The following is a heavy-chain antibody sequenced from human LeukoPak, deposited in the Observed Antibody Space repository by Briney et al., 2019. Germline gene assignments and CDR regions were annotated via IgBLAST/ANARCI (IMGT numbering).Heavy chain of an antibody. CDR2: IYYSGSA. CDR3: ARRVPAAILKAGRYFDL. CDR1: GCSFSSYY. J-gene: IGHJ2*01. V-gene: IGHV4-59*01. Sequence: SESLCLTCPASGCSFSSYYWSWIRQPPGKGLEWVGYIYYSGSANHNPSLKSRVTISVDPSQNQFSLKLSSVTAADTAVYSCARRVPAAILKAGRYFDLWPRSTLVAVSS. D-gene: IGHD2-2*01.